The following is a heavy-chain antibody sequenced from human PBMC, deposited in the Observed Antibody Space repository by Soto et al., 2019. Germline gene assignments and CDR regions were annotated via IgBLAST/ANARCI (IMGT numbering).Heavy chain of an antibody. V-gene: IGHV3-30-3*01. CDR2: ISSDGTNY. CDR1: GFTFSDST. CDR3: GNQEGGATVSFAS. D-gene: IGHD1-26*01. J-gene: IGHJ4*02. Sequence: QVQLVESGGGVVPPGGSLRLSCAASGFTFSDSTLHWVRQAPGKGLEWVAIISSDGTNYYYADSVRGRFTISRDNSENKLYLKMSSLRADNTARYYWGNQEGGATVSFASWGRGTRV.